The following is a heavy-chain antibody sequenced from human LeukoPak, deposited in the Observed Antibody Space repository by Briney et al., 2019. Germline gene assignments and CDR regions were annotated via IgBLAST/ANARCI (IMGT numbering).Heavy chain of an antibody. CDR2: IRQDGGET. J-gene: IGHJ1*01. V-gene: IGHV3-7*01. CDR1: GLTFSRDW. CDR3: ATYSSLNTREFQY. D-gene: IGHD3-22*01. Sequence: GGSLRLSCEASGLTFSRDWMGWVRQAPGKGLEWVANIRQDGGETYYGDSVKGRFIISRDNAKNSLFLQMDRLRAEDTAVYYCATYSSLNTREFQYWGQGTLVTVSP.